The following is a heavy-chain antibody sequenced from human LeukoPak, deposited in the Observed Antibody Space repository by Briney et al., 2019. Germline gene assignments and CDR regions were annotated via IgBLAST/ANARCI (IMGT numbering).Heavy chain of an antibody. CDR1: GGSISSSNW. J-gene: IGHJ4*02. CDR3: ARDGYSGSYWTYFDD. D-gene: IGHD1-26*01. Sequence: PSETLSLTCAVSGGSISSSNWWSWVRQPPGKGLEWIGEIYHSGSTNYNPSLKSRVTISVDKSKNQFSLKLSSVTAADTAVYYCARDGYSGSYWTYFDDWGQGTLVTVSS. V-gene: IGHV4-4*02. CDR2: IYHSGST.